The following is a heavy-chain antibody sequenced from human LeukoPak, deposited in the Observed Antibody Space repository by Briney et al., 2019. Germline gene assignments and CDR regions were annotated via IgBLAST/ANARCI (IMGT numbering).Heavy chain of an antibody. CDR1: GFTFSSYE. CDR2: ISTSGSTI. J-gene: IGHJ4*02. Sequence: GGSLRLSCAASGFTFSSYEMNWVRQAPGKGLEWVSYISTSGSTIYYADSVKGRFTISRDNAKNSLYLQMNSLRAEDTAVYYCATAPVVVTARDDFDYWGQGTLVTVSS. D-gene: IGHD2-21*02. CDR3: ATAPVVVTARDDFDY. V-gene: IGHV3-48*03.